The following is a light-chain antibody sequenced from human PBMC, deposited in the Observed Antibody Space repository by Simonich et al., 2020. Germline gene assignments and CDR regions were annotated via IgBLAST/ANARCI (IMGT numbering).Light chain of an antibody. CDR2: WAS. CDR3: QQYYSTPFT. Sequence: DIVMTQSPDSLAVSLGERATIHCKSSQSVLYSSNNKNYLAWYQQKPGPPPKLLIYWASTRESGVPYRFSGSGSGTDFTLTISSLQAEDVAVYYCQQYYSTPFTFGPGTKVDIK. V-gene: IGKV4-1*01. CDR1: QSVLYSSNNKNY. J-gene: IGKJ3*01.